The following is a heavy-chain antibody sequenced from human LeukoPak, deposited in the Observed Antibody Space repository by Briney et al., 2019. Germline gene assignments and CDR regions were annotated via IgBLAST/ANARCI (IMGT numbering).Heavy chain of an antibody. CDR3: ASGWSITGWYNNRFDP. D-gene: IGHD6-19*01. J-gene: IGHJ5*02. V-gene: IGHV1-2*02. CDR1: RYTFTGYY. CDR2: VNPNSGDT. Sequence: EASVKVSCKASRYTFTGYYMHWVRQAPGQGLEWMGWVNPNSGDTNYAQKFQGRVTMTRDTSITTVYMELSRLRSDDTALYFCASGWSITGWYNNRFDPWGQGTLVTVSS.